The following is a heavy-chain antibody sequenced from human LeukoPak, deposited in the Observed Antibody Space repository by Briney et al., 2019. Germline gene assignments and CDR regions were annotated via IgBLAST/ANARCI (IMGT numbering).Heavy chain of an antibody. V-gene: IGHV1-2*02. CDR1: GYTFSGYY. D-gene: IGHD3-22*01. J-gene: IGHJ4*02. CDR2: INPNSGGT. Sequence: ASVKVSCKASGYTFSGYYMHWVRQAPGQGLEWMGWINPNSGGTNYAQKLQGRVTMTTDTSTSTAYMELRSLRSDDTAVYYCARGFSMIVVVPAYWGQGTLVTVSS. CDR3: ARGFSMIVVVPAY.